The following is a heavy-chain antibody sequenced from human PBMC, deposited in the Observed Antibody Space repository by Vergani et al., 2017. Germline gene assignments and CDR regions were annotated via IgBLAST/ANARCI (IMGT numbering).Heavy chain of an antibody. J-gene: IGHJ4*02. Sequence: QVTLKESGPALVKPTQTLTLTCTFSGFSLSTSGMRVSWIRQPPGKALEWLARIDWDDDKFYSTSLKTRLTISKDTSKNQVVLTMTNMDPVDTATYYCARMNSGAAAGSFDYWGQGTLVTVSS. CDR1: GFSLSTSGMR. CDR3: ARMNSGAAAGSFDY. CDR2: IDWDDDK. D-gene: IGHD6-13*01. V-gene: IGHV2-70*04.